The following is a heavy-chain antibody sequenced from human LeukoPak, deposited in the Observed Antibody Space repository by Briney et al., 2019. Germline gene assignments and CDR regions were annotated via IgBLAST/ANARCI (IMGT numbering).Heavy chain of an antibody. J-gene: IGHJ4*02. Sequence: PSETLSLTCTVSGGSISSGTHYWGWIRQPPGKGLEWIGSIYYSGSTYYNPSLKSRVTISVDTSKNQFSLKLSSVTAADTAVYYCARDNYGYFFFDYWGQGTLVTVSS. D-gene: IGHD5-18*01. CDR3: ARDNYGYFFFDY. V-gene: IGHV4-39*01. CDR1: GGSISSGTHY. CDR2: IYYSGST.